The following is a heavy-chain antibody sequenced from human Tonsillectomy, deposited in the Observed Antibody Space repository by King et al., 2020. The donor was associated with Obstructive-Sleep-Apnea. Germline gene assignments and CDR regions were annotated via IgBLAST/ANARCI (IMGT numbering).Heavy chain of an antibody. CDR1: GGSISSSSYY. CDR3: ARDQRGIVGATSP. V-gene: IGHV4-39*07. J-gene: IGHJ5*02. Sequence: QLQESGPGLVKPSETLSLTCTVSGGSISSSSYYWGRIRQPPGKGLECIGSIYYSGSTYCNPSLKSRVPITVDTSKNQFSLKLSSVTAADTAVYYCARDQRGIVGATSPWGQGTLVTVSS. CDR2: IYYSGST. D-gene: IGHD1-26*01.